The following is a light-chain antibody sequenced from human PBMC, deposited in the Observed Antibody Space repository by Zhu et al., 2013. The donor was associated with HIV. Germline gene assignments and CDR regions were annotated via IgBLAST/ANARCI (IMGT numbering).Light chain of an antibody. CDR1: QTIGNS. J-gene: IGKJ2*01. V-gene: IGKV3-11*01. CDR3: QQSHSLPLT. CDR2: GAS. Sequence: EVVLTQSPVTLSLSPGERLTLSCRASQTIGNSLVWYQQKPGQAPRLLIYGASSRASGIPDRFSGSGSGTDFTLTISSLQPEDFATYYCQQSHSLPLTFGQGTKLEIK.